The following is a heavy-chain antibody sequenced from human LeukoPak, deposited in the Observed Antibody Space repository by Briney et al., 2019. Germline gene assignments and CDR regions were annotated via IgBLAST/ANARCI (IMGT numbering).Heavy chain of an antibody. Sequence: GGSLRLSCAASGFTFSNTWMSWVRQAPGKGLEWVAVISYDGSNKYYADSVKGRFTISRDNSKNTLYLQMNSLRAEDTAVYYCARGVYYYDSSGSTLGYFDYWGQGILVTVSS. V-gene: IGHV3-30-3*01. CDR1: GFTFSNTW. J-gene: IGHJ4*02. CDR2: ISYDGSNK. D-gene: IGHD3-22*01. CDR3: ARGVYYYDSSGSTLGYFDY.